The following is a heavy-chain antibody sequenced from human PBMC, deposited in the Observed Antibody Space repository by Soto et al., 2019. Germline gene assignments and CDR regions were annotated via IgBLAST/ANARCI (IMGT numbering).Heavy chain of an antibody. V-gene: IGHV3-53*01. CDR2: IYSGGNT. CDR3: EIMDPSGWFEP. J-gene: IGHJ5*01. D-gene: IGHD6-19*01. CDR1: GFSVSSNY. Sequence: GGSLRLSCAASGFSVSSNYMSWVRQTPGKGLECVSVIYSGGNTYYADSVKGRFTLSRDNSKNTLYLQMYSPRAEDTAVYYCEIMDPSGWFEPWGQGTLVTVSS.